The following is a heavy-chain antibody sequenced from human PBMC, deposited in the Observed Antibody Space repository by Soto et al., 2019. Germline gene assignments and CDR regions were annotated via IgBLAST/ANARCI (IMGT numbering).Heavy chain of an antibody. CDR3: GKYSSSWYRY. V-gene: IGHV3-48*01. Sequence: GGSLRLSCAASGSTFSNYGMNWVRQAPGKGLEWISYISSSGTTVHYADSVKGRFTTSRDNAKNSLYLQMNSLRAEDTAVYYCGKYSSSWYRYWGQGTLVTVSS. D-gene: IGHD6-13*01. CDR1: GSTFSNYG. J-gene: IGHJ4*02. CDR2: ISSSGTTV.